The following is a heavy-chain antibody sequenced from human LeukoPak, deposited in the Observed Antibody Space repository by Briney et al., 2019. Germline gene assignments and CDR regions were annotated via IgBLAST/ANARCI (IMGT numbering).Heavy chain of an antibody. V-gene: IGHV3-23*01. CDR1: GFTFSSYA. Sequence: GGSLRLSCAASGFTFSSYAMNWVRQAPGKGLEWVSAITGSGGRTYYADSVKGRFTISRDNAKNSLYLQMNSLRAEDTAVYYCAELGITMIGGVWGKGTTVTISS. J-gene: IGHJ6*04. CDR2: ITGSGGRT. CDR3: AELGITMIGGV. D-gene: IGHD3-10*02.